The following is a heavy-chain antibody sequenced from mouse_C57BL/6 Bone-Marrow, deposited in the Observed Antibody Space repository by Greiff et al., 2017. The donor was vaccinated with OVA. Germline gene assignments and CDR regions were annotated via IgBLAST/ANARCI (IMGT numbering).Heavy chain of an antibody. CDR1: GYTFTDYE. D-gene: IGHD2-1*01. CDR2: IDPETGGT. CDR3: TRGYGNYDAMDY. V-gene: IGHV1-15*01. Sequence: QVQLKQSGAELVRPGASVTLSCKASGYTFTDYEMHWVKQTPVHGLEWIGAIDPETGGTAYNQKFKGKSILTADKSSSTAYMELRSLTSEDSAVDYGTRGYGNYDAMDYWGQGTSVTVSA. J-gene: IGHJ4*01.